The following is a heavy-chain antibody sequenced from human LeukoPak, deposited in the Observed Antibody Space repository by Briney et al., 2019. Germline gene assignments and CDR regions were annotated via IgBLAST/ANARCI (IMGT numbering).Heavy chain of an antibody. CDR3: ARDIRYCSGGSCYLNYYYYYGMDV. CDR2: ISYDGSNK. V-gene: IGHV3-30*04. Sequence: PGGSLRLSCAASGFTFSSYAMHWVRQAPGKGLEWVAVISYDGSNKYYADSVKGRFTISRDNSKNTLYLQMNSLRAEDTAVYYCARDIRYCSGGSCYLNYYYYYGMDVWGQGTTVTVSS. D-gene: IGHD2-15*01. J-gene: IGHJ6*02. CDR1: GFTFSSYA.